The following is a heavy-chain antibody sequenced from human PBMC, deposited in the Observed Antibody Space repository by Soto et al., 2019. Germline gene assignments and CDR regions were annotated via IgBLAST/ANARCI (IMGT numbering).Heavy chain of an antibody. CDR2: IWSDGSRQ. D-gene: IGHD3-16*01. Sequence: GGSLRLSCAASRLTFTTYDMHWVRQAPGKGLEWVALIWSDGSRQFYGDSAKGRFTISRDNSKNTLSLQMNSLRVEDTAVYYCAGEPRGGAYDMDVWGQGTTVTVSS. CDR1: RLTFTTYD. J-gene: IGHJ6*02. V-gene: IGHV3-33*08. CDR3: AGEPRGGAYDMDV.